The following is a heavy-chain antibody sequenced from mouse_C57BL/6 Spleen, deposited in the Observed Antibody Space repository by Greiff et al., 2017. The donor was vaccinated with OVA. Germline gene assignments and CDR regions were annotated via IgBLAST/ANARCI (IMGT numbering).Heavy chain of an antibody. D-gene: IGHD2-4*01. CDR1: GYTFTDYY. CDR2: INPNNGGT. V-gene: IGHV1-26*01. Sequence: VQLQQSGPELVKPGASVKISCKASGYTFTDYYMNWVKQSHGKSLEWIGDINPNNGGTSYNQKFKGKATLTVDKSSSTAYMELRSLTSEDSAVYYCATQQNYDYDEGVWGQGTTLTVSS. J-gene: IGHJ2*01. CDR3: ATQQNYDYDEGV.